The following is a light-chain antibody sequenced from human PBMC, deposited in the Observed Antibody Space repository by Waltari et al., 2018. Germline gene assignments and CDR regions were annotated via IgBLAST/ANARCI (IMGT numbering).Light chain of an antibody. Sequence: QLVLTQSPSASASLGASVKIPCTLSSEHSLYDIAMHPQHRERGPRFLMRLNSDGRNTMGDGIPDRFSGSSSGAERYLIISSLQYEDEADYYCQTWDPYIVVFGGGTKLTVL. CDR2: LNSDGRN. CDR3: QTWDPYIVV. CDR1: SEHSLYD. J-gene: IGLJ2*01. V-gene: IGLV4-69*01.